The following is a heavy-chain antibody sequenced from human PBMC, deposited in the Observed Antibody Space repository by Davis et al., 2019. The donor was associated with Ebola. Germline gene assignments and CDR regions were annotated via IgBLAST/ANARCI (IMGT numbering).Heavy chain of an antibody. J-gene: IGHJ6*02. D-gene: IGHD6-13*01. CDR3: AGYSSSWYEVDDYHGLEV. CDR1: AFTRFSAYA. V-gene: IGHV3-21*01. CDR2: ITSTHRYI. Sequence: PGGSLRLSCEVSAFTRFSAYAMNWVRQVPGKGLEWVSSITSTHRYIYYADSVQGRFTVSRDNTKNSLFLQMDSLRADDTAVYYCAGYSSSWYEVDDYHGLEVWGRGTTVTVSS.